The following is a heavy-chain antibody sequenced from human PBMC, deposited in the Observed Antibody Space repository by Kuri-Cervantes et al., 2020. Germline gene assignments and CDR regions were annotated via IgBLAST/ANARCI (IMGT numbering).Heavy chain of an antibody. CDR2: IYHSGST. Sequence: ESLKISCAVSGYSISSGYYWGWIRQPPGKGLEWIGSIYHSGSTYYNPSLKSRVTISVDTSKDQFSLKLTSVTAADTAVYFCARGDYYSQYEITVNFNSWGQGTLVTVSS. CDR1: GYSISSGYY. CDR3: ARGDYYSQYEITVNFNS. V-gene: IGHV4-38-2*01. J-gene: IGHJ4*02. D-gene: IGHD2-21*01.